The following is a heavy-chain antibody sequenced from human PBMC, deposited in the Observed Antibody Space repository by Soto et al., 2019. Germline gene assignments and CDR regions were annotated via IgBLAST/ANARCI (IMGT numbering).Heavy chain of an antibody. V-gene: IGHV1-69*13. D-gene: IGHD6-6*01. CDR1: GGTFSSYS. CDR2: IIPIFGTA. Sequence: GASVEVSCKASGGTFSSYSISWVRQAPGQGLEWMGGIIPIFGTANYAQKFQGRVTITADESTSTAYMELSSLRSEDTAVYYCARVIAAPASPPYFDYWGQGTLVTVSS. CDR3: ARVIAAPASPPYFDY. J-gene: IGHJ4*02.